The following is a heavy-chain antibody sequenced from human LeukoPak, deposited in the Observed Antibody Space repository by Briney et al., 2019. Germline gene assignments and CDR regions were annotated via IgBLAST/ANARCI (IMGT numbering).Heavy chain of an antibody. CDR1: GYSFATYW. D-gene: IGHD6-19*01. Sequence: GESLKISCKGSGYSFATYWIGWVRQMSGKGLEWMGIIYPGVSNTRYSPSFQGQVTISADKSISTAYLQWSSLKASDTAMYYCARGPDVAVAGASDYWGQGTLVTVSS. CDR2: IYPGVSNT. J-gene: IGHJ4*02. CDR3: ARGPDVAVAGASDY. V-gene: IGHV5-51*01.